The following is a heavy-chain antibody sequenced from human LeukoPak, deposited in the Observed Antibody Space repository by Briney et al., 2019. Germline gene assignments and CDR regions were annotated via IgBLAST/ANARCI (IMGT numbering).Heavy chain of an antibody. D-gene: IGHD6-13*01. V-gene: IGHV1-2*02. CDR3: ARSDNLAAAGPGYH. Sequence: ASVKVSCKASGYTFTGYYMHWVRQAPGQGLEWMGWINPNSGGTNYAQKLQGRVTMTTDTSTSTAYMELRSLRSDDTAVYYCARSDNLAAAGPGYHWGQGTLVTVSS. J-gene: IGHJ1*01. CDR2: INPNSGGT. CDR1: GYTFTGYY.